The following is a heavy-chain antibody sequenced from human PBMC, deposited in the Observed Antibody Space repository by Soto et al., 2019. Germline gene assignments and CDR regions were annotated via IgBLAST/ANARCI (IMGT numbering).Heavy chain of an antibody. J-gene: IGHJ3*02. V-gene: IGHV4-59*08. CDR3: ASSIAAAGIFAFDI. CDR1: GGSISSYY. Sequence: SETLSLTCTVSGGSISSYYWSWIRQPLGKGLEWIGYIYYSGSTNYNPSLKSRVTISVDTSKNQFSLKLSSVTAADTAVYYCASSIAAAGIFAFDIWGQGTMVTVSS. D-gene: IGHD6-13*01. CDR2: IYYSGST.